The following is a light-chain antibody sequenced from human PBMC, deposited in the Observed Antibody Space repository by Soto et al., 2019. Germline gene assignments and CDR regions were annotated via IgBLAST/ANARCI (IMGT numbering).Light chain of an antibody. CDR1: QNVNSY. CDR2: GAS. CDR3: QQYSDWPRT. V-gene: IGKV3-15*01. J-gene: IGKJ1*01. Sequence: EIVMTQSPATLSVSPGEGATLSCRASQNVNSYLAWYQQQPGQAPRLLIYGASTRATGIPAMFSGNGSGTEFTITISSLQSEDFATYYCQQYSDWPRTFGQGTKVEIK.